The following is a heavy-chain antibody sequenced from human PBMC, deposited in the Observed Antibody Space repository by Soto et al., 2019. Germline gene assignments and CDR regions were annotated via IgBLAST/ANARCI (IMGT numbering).Heavy chain of an antibody. CDR3: AKDPPVNYDFWSGYFDY. CDR1: GFTFSSYA. J-gene: IGHJ4*02. Sequence: GGSLRLSCAASGFTFSSYAMSWVRQAPGKGLEWVSAISGSGGSTYYADSVKGRFTISRDNSKNTLYLQMNSLRAEDTAVYYCAKDPPVNYDFWSGYFDYWGQGTLVTVSS. CDR2: ISGSGGST. V-gene: IGHV3-23*01. D-gene: IGHD3-3*01.